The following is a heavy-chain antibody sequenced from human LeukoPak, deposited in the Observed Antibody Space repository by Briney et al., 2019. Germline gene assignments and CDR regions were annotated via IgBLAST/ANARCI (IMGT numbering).Heavy chain of an antibody. D-gene: IGHD3-3*01. V-gene: IGHV5-51*01. CDR2: IYPGDSDT. Sequence: GESLKISCKGSGYTFANYWIGWVRQMPGKGLEWMGIIYPGDSDTIYGPSFQGQVTISADKSISTAYLQWSSLKASDTAMYYCARRDYDDYRDYWGQGTLVTVSS. CDR3: ARRDYDDYRDY. CDR1: GYTFANYW. J-gene: IGHJ4*02.